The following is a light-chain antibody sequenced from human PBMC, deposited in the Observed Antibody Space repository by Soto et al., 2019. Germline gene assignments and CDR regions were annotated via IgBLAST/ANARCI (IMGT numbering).Light chain of an antibody. CDR2: DAS. J-gene: IGKJ4*01. V-gene: IGKV1-12*01. CDR1: QGISNL. Sequence: DIQMTQSPSSVSASVGDRVTITCRASQGISNLLVWYQQKPGKAPKLLIYDASSLLSGVPSRFSGSGSGTDFTLTISSLQPEDSATYSCQQANSFPLTFGGGTKVEVK. CDR3: QQANSFPLT.